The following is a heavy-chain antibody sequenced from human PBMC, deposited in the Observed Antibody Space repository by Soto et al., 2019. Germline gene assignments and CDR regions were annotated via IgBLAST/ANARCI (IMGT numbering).Heavy chain of an antibody. CDR2: ISYDGSNK. V-gene: IGHV3-30*18. CDR3: AKERGMTTVTTGWFDP. CDR1: GFTFSSYG. Sequence: QVQLVESGGGVVQPGRSLRLSCAASGFTFSSYGMHWVRQAPGKGLEWVAVISYDGSNKYYADSVKGRFTISRDNSKNKLYLQMSRLRAEDTAVYYCAKERGMTTVTTGWFDPWGQGTLVTVSS. J-gene: IGHJ5*02. D-gene: IGHD4-17*01.